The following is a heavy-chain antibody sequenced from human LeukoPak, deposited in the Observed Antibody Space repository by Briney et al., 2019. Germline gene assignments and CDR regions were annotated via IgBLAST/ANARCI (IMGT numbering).Heavy chain of an antibody. CDR2: INHSGST. V-gene: IGHV4-39*07. Sequence: SETLSLTCTVSGGSISNSSYYWGWIRQSPGKGLEWIGEINHSGSTNYNPSLKSRVTISVDTSKNQFSLKLSSVTAADTAVYYCARDAGGRWSDAFDIWGQGTMVTVSS. D-gene: IGHD2-15*01. CDR1: GGSISNSSYY. CDR3: ARDAGGRWSDAFDI. J-gene: IGHJ3*02.